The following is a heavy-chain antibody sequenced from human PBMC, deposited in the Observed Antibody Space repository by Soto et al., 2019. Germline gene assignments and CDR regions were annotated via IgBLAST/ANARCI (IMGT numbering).Heavy chain of an antibody. Sequence: SETLSLTCTVSGGSISSYYWGWVRQPPGKGLEWIGSIYYSGSTNYNPSLKSRVTISVDTSRNQFSLKLTSVTPADTAVYYCARGPIFTRQQPFDSWGQGSLVTVSS. CDR3: ARGPIFTRQQPFDS. D-gene: IGHD1-1*01. J-gene: IGHJ4*02. CDR1: GGSISSYY. CDR2: IYYSGST. V-gene: IGHV4-59*01.